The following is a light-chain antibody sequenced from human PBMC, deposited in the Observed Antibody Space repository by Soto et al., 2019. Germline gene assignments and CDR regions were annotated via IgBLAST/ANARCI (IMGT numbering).Light chain of an antibody. V-gene: IGKV1-5*03. Sequence: DFQLTQSPSTLSASVGDRVTITCRASRSLSGWLAWYQQKPGKAPKLLIYEVSNLETGVPSRFSGSGSGTDFTLTINSLQPDDSATYFCQQYFGAWTFGQGTKVEI. CDR2: EVS. J-gene: IGKJ1*01. CDR1: RSLSGW. CDR3: QQYFGAWT.